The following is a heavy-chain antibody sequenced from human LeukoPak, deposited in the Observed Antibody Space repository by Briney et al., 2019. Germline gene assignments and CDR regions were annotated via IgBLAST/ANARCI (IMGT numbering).Heavy chain of an antibody. D-gene: IGHD1-26*01. CDR2: INAGNGNT. Sequence: ASVKVSCKASGYTFTSYAMHWVRQAPGQRLEWMGWINAGNGNTKYSQKFQGRVTITRGTSASTAYMELSSLRSEDTAVYYCARVSETQVGATPNDAFDIWGQGTMVTVSS. CDR3: ARVSETQVGATPNDAFDI. V-gene: IGHV1-3*01. CDR1: GYTFTSYA. J-gene: IGHJ3*02.